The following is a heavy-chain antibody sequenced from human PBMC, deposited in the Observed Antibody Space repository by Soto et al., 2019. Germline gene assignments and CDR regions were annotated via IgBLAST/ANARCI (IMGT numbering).Heavy chain of an antibody. D-gene: IGHD3-3*01. CDR1: GGSISSGGYY. J-gene: IGHJ2*01. CDR2: IYYSGST. V-gene: IGHV4-31*03. Sequence: QVQLQESGPGLVKPSQTLSLTCTVSGGSISSGGYYWSWIRQHPGKGLEWIGYIYYSGSTYYNPSLKSRVTISVDTSKNQFSLKLSSVTVADTAVYYCAREVITIFGVVEDWYFDLWGRGTLVTVSS. CDR3: AREVITIFGVVEDWYFDL.